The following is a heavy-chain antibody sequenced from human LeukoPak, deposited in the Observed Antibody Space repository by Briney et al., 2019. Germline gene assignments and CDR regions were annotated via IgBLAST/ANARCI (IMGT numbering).Heavy chain of an antibody. Sequence: GGSLRLSCAASGFTFSSYSMNWVRQAPGKGLEWISYISISSTTIYYADSVKGRFTISRDNAKNSLYLQMNSLRAEDTAVYYCARDGWNGDYWGQGTLVTVSS. CDR3: ARDGWNGDY. CDR1: GFTFSSYS. J-gene: IGHJ4*02. D-gene: IGHD1-1*01. CDR2: ISISSTTI. V-gene: IGHV3-48*04.